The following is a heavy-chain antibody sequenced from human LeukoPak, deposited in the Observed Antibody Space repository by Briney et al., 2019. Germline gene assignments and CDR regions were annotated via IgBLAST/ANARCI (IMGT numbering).Heavy chain of an antibody. Sequence: PGGSLRLSCEASGFTFSDYYMSWIRQAPGKGLEWVSHISSTNSITYYADSVKGRFTISRDNAKNSLYLQMNSLRAEDTALYYCARDTVGVTDYWGQGTLVTVSS. J-gene: IGHJ4*02. CDR2: ISSTNSIT. V-gene: IGHV3-11*04. CDR3: ARDTVGVTDY. D-gene: IGHD1-26*01. CDR1: GFTFSDYY.